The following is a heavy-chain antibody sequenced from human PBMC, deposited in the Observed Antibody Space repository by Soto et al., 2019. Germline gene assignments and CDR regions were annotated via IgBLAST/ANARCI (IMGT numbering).Heavy chain of an antibody. J-gene: IGHJ5*02. D-gene: IGHD6-19*01. CDR3: ARDRRIAVAGTGLRNWFDP. V-gene: IGHV3-48*02. CDR1: GFTFSSYS. CDR2: ISSSSSTI. Sequence: GESLKISCAASGFTFSSYSMNWVRQAPGKGLEWVSYISSSSSTIYYADSVKGRFTISRDNAKNSLYLQMNSLRDEDTAVYYCARDRRIAVAGTGLRNWFDPWGQGTLVTVSS.